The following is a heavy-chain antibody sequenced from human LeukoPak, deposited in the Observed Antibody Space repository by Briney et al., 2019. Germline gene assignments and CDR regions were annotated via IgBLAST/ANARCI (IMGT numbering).Heavy chain of an antibody. V-gene: IGHV3-9*01. D-gene: IGHD3-10*01. Sequence: GGSLRLSCAASGFTFDDYAMHWVRQAPGKGLEWVSGITWNSDNIEYADSVKGRFTISRDNAKNSLYLQMNSLRAEDTAVYYCARAGDGSGSYDNADYDYWGQGTLVTVSS. CDR1: GFTFDDYA. CDR3: ARAGDGSGSYDNADYDY. J-gene: IGHJ4*02. CDR2: ITWNSDNI.